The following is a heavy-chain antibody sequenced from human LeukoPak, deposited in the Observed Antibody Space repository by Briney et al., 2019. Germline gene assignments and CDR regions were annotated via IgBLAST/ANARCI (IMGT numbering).Heavy chain of an antibody. V-gene: IGHV3-74*01. D-gene: IGHD3-22*01. J-gene: IGHJ4*02. CDR2: INTDGSST. CDR3: AKGARSSSGYTTD. CDR1: GFTFSSYW. Sequence: PGGSLRLSCAASGFTFSSYWMHWVRQAPGKGLVWVSRINTDGSSTNYADSVKGRFTISRDNAKNSLFLQMNSLKTEDTAFYYCAKGARSSSGYTTDWGQGILVTVSS.